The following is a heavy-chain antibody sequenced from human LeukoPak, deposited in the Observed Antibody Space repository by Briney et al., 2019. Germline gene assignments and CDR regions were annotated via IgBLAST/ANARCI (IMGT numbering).Heavy chain of an antibody. D-gene: IGHD6-19*01. J-gene: IGHJ4*02. CDR2: INAGNGNT. CDR3: ARVASYLVVAGNTIDY. Sequence: ASVKVSCKASGYTFTSYAMHWVRQAPGQRLEWMGWINAGNGNTKYSQKFQGRVTITRDTSASTAYMELSSLRSEDTAVYYCARVASYLVVAGNTIDYWGQGTLVTVSS. V-gene: IGHV1-3*01. CDR1: GYTFTSYA.